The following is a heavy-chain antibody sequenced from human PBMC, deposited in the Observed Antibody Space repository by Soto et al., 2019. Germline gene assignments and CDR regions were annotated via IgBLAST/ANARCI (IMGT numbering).Heavy chain of an antibody. CDR1: GYTLTELS. V-gene: IGHV1-24*01. CDR3: AAWHTMIVVSKFDY. Sequence: QVQLVQSGAEVKKPGASVKVSCKVSGYTLTELSMHWWRQAPGKGLEWMGGFDPEDGETIYAQKFQGRVTMTEDTSTDTAYKELRSLSSADTAVYYCAAWHTMIVVSKFDYWGQGTLVTVSS. CDR2: FDPEDGET. D-gene: IGHD3-22*01. J-gene: IGHJ4*02.